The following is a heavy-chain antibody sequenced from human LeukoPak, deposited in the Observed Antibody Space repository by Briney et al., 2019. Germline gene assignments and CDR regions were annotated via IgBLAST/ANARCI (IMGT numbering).Heavy chain of an antibody. CDR2: TRNKANSYTT. Sequence: GGSLRLSCAASGFSFSDTWMNWVHQAPGKGLEWVGRTRNKANSYTTEYAASVKGRFTISRDDSKNSLYLQMNSLKTEDTAVYYCAGGYDSSGYYLDDYYYYGMDVWGQGTTVTVSS. D-gene: IGHD3-22*01. CDR1: GFSFSDTW. V-gene: IGHV3-72*01. CDR3: AGGYDSSGYYLDDYYYYGMDV. J-gene: IGHJ6*02.